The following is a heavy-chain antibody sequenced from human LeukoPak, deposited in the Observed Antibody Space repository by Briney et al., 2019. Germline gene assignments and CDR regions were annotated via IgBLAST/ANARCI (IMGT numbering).Heavy chain of an antibody. Sequence: PCWPPRLSCAASGFPFCDYYMSSILQAPVQPPPPFSYLTSTSPPIYFPHSLKGRFTISSDNAKISLYLQMNSLRAEDTAVYYCASLYDSSEYYYYYYMDVWGKGTTVTVSS. V-gene: IGHV3-11*01. J-gene: IGHJ6*03. CDR3: ASLYDSSEYYYYYYMDV. CDR1: GFPFCDYY. D-gene: IGHD3-22*01. CDR2: LTSTSPPI.